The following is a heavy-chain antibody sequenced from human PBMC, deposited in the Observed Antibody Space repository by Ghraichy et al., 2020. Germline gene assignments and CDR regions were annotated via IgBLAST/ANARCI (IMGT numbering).Heavy chain of an antibody. CDR3: AMTTVTTRWFDP. CDR2: ISGSGSST. V-gene: IGHV3-23*01. Sequence: ETLSLTCADSGFRFSSYAMSWVRQAPGKGLEWVSGISGSGSSTYYADSVKGRFAISRDNSRNTLYLQMNSLRAEDTALYYCAMTTVTTRWFDPWGQGTLVTVSS. D-gene: IGHD4-11*01. CDR1: GFRFSSYA. J-gene: IGHJ5*02.